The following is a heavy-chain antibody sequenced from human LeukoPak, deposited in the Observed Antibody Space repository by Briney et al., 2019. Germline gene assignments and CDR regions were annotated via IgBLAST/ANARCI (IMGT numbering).Heavy chain of an antibody. V-gene: IGHV4-38-2*02. D-gene: IGHD3-10*01. J-gene: IGHJ4*02. CDR3: ASLYGSGTWSDY. CDR1: GYSISSGYY. CDR2: IYHSGST. Sequence: SETLSLTCTVSGYSISSGYYWGWIRQPPGKGLEWIGSIYHSGSTYYNPSLKSRVTISVDTSKNQFSLKLSSVTAADTAVYYCASLYGSGTWSDYWGQGTLVTVSS.